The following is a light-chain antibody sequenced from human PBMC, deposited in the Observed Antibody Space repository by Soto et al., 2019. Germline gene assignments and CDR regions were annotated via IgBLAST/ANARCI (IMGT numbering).Light chain of an antibody. J-gene: IGKJ4*01. CDR2: DAS. CDR1: QSISSF. CDR3: QQRSYWPLT. Sequence: ETVLTQSPATLSLSPGDTATLSCRASQSISSFLAWYQQRPGQAPRLLIYDASNRATGIPARFSGSGSGTDFTLTISSLEPEDFAVYYCQQRSYWPLTLGGGTKVDIK. V-gene: IGKV3-11*01.